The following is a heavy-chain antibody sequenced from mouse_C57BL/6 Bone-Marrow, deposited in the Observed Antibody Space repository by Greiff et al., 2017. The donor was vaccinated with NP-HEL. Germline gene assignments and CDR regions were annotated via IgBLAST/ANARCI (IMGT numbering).Heavy chain of an antibody. J-gene: IGHJ3*01. D-gene: IGHD2-12*01. V-gene: IGHV14-4*01. CDR2: IDPENGDT. Sequence: EVQLQQSGAELVRPGASVKLSCTASGFNIKDDYMHWVKQRPEQGLEWIGWIDPENGDTEYASKFQGKATITADTSSNTAYLQLSSLTSEDTAVYYCTVCYDPFAYWGQGTLVTVSA. CDR3: TVCYDPFAY. CDR1: GFNIKDDY.